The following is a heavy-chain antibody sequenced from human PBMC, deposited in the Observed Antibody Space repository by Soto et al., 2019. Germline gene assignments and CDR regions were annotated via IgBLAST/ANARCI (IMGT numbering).Heavy chain of an antibody. Sequence: SETLSLTCTVSGGSISSGGYYWSWIRQHPGKGLEWIGYIYYSGSTYYNPSLKSRVTISVDTSKKQFSLKLSSVTAADTAVYYCARSGAGYYYGMDVWGQATTVTVSS. CDR2: IYYSGST. CDR1: GGSISSGGYY. CDR3: ARSGAGYYYGMDV. V-gene: IGHV4-31*03. D-gene: IGHD6-13*01. J-gene: IGHJ6*02.